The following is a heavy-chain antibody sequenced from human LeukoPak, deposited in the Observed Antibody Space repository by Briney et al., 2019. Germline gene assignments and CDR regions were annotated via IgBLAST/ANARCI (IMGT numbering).Heavy chain of an antibody. V-gene: IGHV4-39*07. CDR3: ARDLGLKGDTEP. CDR2: IYYSGST. D-gene: IGHD3/OR15-3a*01. Sequence: PSETLSLTCTVSGGSISSSSYYWGWIRQPPGKGLEWIGSIYYSGSTYYNPSLMSRVTISVDTSKNRFSLKLSSVTAADTAVYYCARDLGLKGDTEPWGQGTLVTVSS. CDR1: GGSISSSSYY. J-gene: IGHJ5*02.